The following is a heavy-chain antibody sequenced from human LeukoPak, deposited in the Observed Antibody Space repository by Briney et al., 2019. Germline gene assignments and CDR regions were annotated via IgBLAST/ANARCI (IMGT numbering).Heavy chain of an antibody. CDR3: TSQYCSGGSCYLFGAFDI. CDR1: GFTFSSYA. V-gene: IGHV3-49*04. D-gene: IGHD2-15*01. CDR2: IRSKAYGGTT. Sequence: GGSLRLSCSASGFTFSSYAMHWVRQAPGKGLEWVGFIRSKAYGGTTEYAASVKGRFTISRDDSKSIAYLQMNSLKTEDTAVYYCTSQYCSGGSCYLFGAFDIWGQGTMVTVSS. J-gene: IGHJ3*02.